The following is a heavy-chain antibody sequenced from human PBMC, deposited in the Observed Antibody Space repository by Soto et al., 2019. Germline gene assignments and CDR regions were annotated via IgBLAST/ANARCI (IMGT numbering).Heavy chain of an antibody. CDR2: INHSGST. Sequence: SETLSLTCAVYGGSFSGYFWNWIRQSPGKGLEWIGEINHSGSTNYNASLKSRVTISVDRSKKQFSLKLRSVTAADTAVYYCARARVAVAGTLDYWGQGTLVTAPQ. J-gene: IGHJ4*02. D-gene: IGHD6-19*01. CDR1: GGSFSGYF. CDR3: ARARVAVAGTLDY. V-gene: IGHV4-34*01.